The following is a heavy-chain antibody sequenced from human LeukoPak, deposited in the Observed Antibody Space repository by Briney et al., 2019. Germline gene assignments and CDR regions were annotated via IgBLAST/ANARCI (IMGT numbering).Heavy chain of an antibody. D-gene: IGHD3-10*01. Sequence: SETLSLTCTVSGGSISSYYWSWIRQPPGKGLEWIGYIYYSGSTNYNPSLKSRVTISVDTSKNQFSLKLSSVTAADTAVYYCAREGLAMVRGVLPKEAWGWFDPWGQGTLVTVSS. V-gene: IGHV4-59*12. CDR1: GGSISSYY. CDR2: IYYSGST. CDR3: AREGLAMVRGVLPKEAWGWFDP. J-gene: IGHJ5*02.